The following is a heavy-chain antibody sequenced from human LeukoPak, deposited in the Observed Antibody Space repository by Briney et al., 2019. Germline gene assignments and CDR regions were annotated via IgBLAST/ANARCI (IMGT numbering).Heavy chain of an antibody. J-gene: IGHJ3*02. Sequence: GASVKVSCKASGGTFSSYAISWVRQAPGQGLEWMGGIIPIFGTANYAQKFQGRVTITTDESTSTAYMELSSLRSEDTAVYYCARDLPQGYSGSYPDHTFDIWGQGTMVTVSS. CDR2: IIPIFGTA. V-gene: IGHV1-69*05. CDR1: GGTFSSYA. D-gene: IGHD1-26*01. CDR3: ARDLPQGYSGSYPDHTFDI.